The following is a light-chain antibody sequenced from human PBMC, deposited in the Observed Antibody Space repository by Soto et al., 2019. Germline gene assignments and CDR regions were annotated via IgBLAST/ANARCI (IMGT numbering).Light chain of an antibody. CDR1: QSLSGW. J-gene: IGKJ1*01. V-gene: IGKV1-5*01. CDR2: DAF. Sequence: DIQLTQIPSTLSASIGDRVTITCRASQSLSGWLAWYPQTPGKAPKLLISDAFRLESGVPSRFRGSGSGAEFSLTVSHLQPGDSSTYSCQQNASAPWTFGRGTKV. CDR3: QQNASAPWT.